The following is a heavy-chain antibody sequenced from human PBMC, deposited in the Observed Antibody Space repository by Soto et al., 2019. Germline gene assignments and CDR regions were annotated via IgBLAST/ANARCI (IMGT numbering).Heavy chain of an antibody. CDR1: GGSISSYY. CDR2: VHHSWGS. Sequence: QVQLQESGPGLVKPSETMSLSYTVSGGSISSYYWSWFRQSPGKRMEWIGYVHHSWGSSYNPSLQRRVAISLDTSKSQFSLKVTSVTATDTAVYYCARQGFGPLHGLVDVWGQGTTVTVSS. J-gene: IGHJ6*02. V-gene: IGHV4-59*08. CDR3: ARQGFGPLHGLVDV. D-gene: IGHD3-10*01.